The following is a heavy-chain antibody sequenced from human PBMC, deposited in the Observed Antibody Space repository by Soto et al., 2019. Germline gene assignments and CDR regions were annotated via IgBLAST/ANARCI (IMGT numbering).Heavy chain of an antibody. D-gene: IGHD6-13*01. CDR2: IIPIFGTA. Sequence: SVKVSCKASGGTFSSYAISWVRQAPGQGLEWMGGIIPIFGTANYAQKFQGRVTITADESTSTAYMELSSLRSEDTAVYYCARHHVRGRTIAGAAEFWGQGALVTVSS. V-gene: IGHV1-69*13. CDR3: ARHHVRGRTIAGAAEF. CDR1: GGTFSSYA. J-gene: IGHJ4*02.